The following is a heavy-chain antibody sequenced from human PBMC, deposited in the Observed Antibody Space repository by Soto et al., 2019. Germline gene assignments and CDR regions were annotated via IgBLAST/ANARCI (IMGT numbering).Heavy chain of an antibody. Sequence: QVQLVQSGAEVKKPGASVKVSCKTSGYTFTRFGISWVRQAPGQGPEWMGGISADNGNTKYAQKFQGRLTMTTDTSTSTAYMELRRLRSDDTAIYYCATDSSGSTADYYYYYGMDVWGQGTTVTVSS. CDR3: ATDSSGSTADYYYYYGMDV. J-gene: IGHJ6*02. CDR2: ISADNGNT. CDR1: GYTFTRFG. V-gene: IGHV1-18*01. D-gene: IGHD3-22*01.